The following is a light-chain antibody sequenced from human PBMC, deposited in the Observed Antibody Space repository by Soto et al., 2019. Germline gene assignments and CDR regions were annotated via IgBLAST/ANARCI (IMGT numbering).Light chain of an antibody. Sequence: EIVMTQSPATLSVPPGERATLSCRAGESISNNLAWYQQKPGQAPRLLIYDASNRATGIPARFSGSGSGTDFTLTISSLQPEDFATYFCQQSYSTPPWTFGQGTKVDIK. CDR1: ESISNN. J-gene: IGKJ1*01. CDR2: DAS. CDR3: QQSYSTPPWT. V-gene: IGKV3D-15*01.